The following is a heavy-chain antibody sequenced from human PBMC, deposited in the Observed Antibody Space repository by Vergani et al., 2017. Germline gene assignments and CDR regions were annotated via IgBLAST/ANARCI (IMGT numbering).Heavy chain of an antibody. D-gene: IGHD3-22*01. CDR3: ARQVMIVVVKG. CDR2: IYHSGST. J-gene: IGHJ4*02. CDR1: GYSISSGYY. V-gene: IGHV4-38-2*01. Sequence: QVQLQESGPGLVKPSETLSLTCAVSGYSISSGYYWGWIRQPPGKGLEWIGSIYHSGSTYYNPSLKSRVTISVDTSKNQFSLKLSSVTAADTAVYYCARQVMIVVVKGWGQGNLVTVSS.